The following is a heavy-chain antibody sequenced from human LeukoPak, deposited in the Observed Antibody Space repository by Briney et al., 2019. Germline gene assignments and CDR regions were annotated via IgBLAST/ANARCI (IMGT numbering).Heavy chain of an antibody. J-gene: IGHJ4*02. D-gene: IGHD6-13*01. CDR1: GFTFSVKTYA. V-gene: IGHV3-23*01. CDR3: AKSTLETAGNRGLFGSRVPPPYFDY. Sequence: GGSLRLSCAASGFTFSVKTYAMTWVRQAPGKGLEWVSAISGSGVSTSYADSVKGRFTISRDNFKNTLYLQMNTLRAEDTAVYYCAKSTLETAGNRGLFGSRVPPPYFDYWGQGTLVTVSS. CDR2: ISGSGVST.